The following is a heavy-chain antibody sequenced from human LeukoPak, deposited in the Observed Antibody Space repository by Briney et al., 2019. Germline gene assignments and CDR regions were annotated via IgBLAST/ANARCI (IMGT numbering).Heavy chain of an antibody. D-gene: IGHD4-17*01. Sequence: GSSLRLSCAASGFTFSSYAMHWVRQAPGKGLEWVAVISYDGSNKYYADSVKGRFTISRDNSKNTLYLQMNSLRAEDTAMYYCARDRDGDYSFDYWGQGTLVTVSS. CDR3: ARDRDGDYSFDY. J-gene: IGHJ4*02. V-gene: IGHV3-30*04. CDR2: ISYDGSNK. CDR1: GFTFSSYA.